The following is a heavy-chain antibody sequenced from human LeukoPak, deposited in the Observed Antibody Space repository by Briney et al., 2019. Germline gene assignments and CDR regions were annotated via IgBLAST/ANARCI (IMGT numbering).Heavy chain of an antibody. CDR1: GFTVNNNY. CDR2: IYSGGST. CDR3: ASYLY. J-gene: IGHJ4*02. V-gene: IGHV3-66*01. Sequence: GGSLRLSCAASGFTVNNNYIYWVRQAPGKGLDWVSVIYSGGSTYYADSVEGRFTISRDNSENTVYLQMNSLRAEDTAVYYCASYLYWGQGTLVTVSS.